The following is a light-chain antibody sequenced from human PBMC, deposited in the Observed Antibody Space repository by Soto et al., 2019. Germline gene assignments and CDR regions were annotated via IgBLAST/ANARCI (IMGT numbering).Light chain of an antibody. CDR2: EVS. CDR1: SSDVGAYTY. J-gene: IGLJ2*01. CDR3: SSYTTSNTLV. Sequence: QSALTQPASVSGSPGQSITISCTGTSSDVGAYTYVSWYQQHPGKAPKLMIFEVSDRPSGVSNRFSGSKSGNTASLTISGLHAEDEAAYYCSSYTTSNTLVFGGGTKLTVL. V-gene: IGLV2-14*01.